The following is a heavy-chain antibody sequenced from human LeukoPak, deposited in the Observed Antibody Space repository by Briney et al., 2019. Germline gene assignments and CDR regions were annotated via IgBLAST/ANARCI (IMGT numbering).Heavy chain of an antibody. D-gene: IGHD3-22*01. V-gene: IGHV4-61*02. CDR2: IYTSGST. CDR1: GGSISSGSYY. J-gene: IGHJ4*02. CDR3: ARDAAYYDSSEDY. Sequence: SETLSLTCTVSGGSISSGSYYWSWIRQPAGKGLEWIGRIYTSGSTNYNPSLKSRVTISVDTFKNQFSLKLSSVTAADTAVYYCARDAAYYDSSEDYWGQGTLVTVSS.